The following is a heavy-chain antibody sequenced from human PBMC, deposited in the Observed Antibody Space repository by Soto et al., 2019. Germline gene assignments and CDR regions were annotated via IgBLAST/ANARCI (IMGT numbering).Heavy chain of an antibody. CDR3: ARGRKEYSISWYVD. D-gene: IGHD6-13*01. CDR1: GGSVSSGSYY. V-gene: IGHV4-61*01. CDR2: MYYSGST. J-gene: IGHJ4*02. Sequence: SETLSLTCPVSGGSVSSGSYYWSWIRQPPGKGLEWIGYMYYSGSTNYNPSLTSRVTISVDTSTEQFSTKLSPVTDADTAVYYCARGRKEYSISWYVDWDQGTLDTVS.